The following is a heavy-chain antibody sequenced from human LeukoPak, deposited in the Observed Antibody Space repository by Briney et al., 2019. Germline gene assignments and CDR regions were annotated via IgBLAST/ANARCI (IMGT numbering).Heavy chain of an antibody. Sequence: SETLSLTCTVSGGSISRGDYYWAWIRQPPGKGLEWIGYIYYSGSTDYNPSLKSRVTISVDTSKNQFSLKLSSVTAADTAVYYCARGKSKFDYWGQGTLVTVSS. J-gene: IGHJ4*02. V-gene: IGHV4-30-4*01. CDR3: ARGKSKFDY. CDR2: IYYSGST. CDR1: GGSISRGDYY.